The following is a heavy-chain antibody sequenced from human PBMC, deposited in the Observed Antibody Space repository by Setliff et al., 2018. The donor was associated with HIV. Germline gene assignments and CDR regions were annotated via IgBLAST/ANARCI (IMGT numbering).Heavy chain of an antibody. CDR2: VYHTGST. D-gene: IGHD3-22*01. J-gene: IGHJ4*02. Sequence: SETLSLTCTVSGDSITRGYYWGWVRQPPGKGLEWIGSVYHTGSTHHNPSLQSRVTISADTSRNQFSLKLTSVTAADTAVYYCARDRDESSGYSESWGQGTLVTVSS. CDR3: ARDRDESSGYSES. V-gene: IGHV4-38-2*02. CDR1: GDSITRGYY.